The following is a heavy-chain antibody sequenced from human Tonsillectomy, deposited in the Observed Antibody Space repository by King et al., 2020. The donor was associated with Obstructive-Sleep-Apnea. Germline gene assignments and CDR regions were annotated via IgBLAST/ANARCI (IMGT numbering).Heavy chain of an antibody. V-gene: IGHV3-7*03. CDR1: GFTFSSYW. CDR3: ARDRFFGVVINRQLSKSADYFDY. CDR2: IKQDGSEK. J-gene: IGHJ4*02. D-gene: IGHD3-3*01. Sequence: VQLVESGGGLVQPGGSLRLSCAASGFTFSSYWMSWVRQAPGKGLEWGANIKQDGSEKYYVDSVKGRFTISRDNAKNSLYLQMNSLRAEDTAVYYCARDRFFGVVINRQLSKSADYFDYWGQGTLVTVSS.